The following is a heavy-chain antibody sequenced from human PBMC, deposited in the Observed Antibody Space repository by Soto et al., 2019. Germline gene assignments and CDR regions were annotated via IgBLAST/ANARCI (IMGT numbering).Heavy chain of an antibody. J-gene: IGHJ5*02. V-gene: IGHV4-31*03. Sequence: SETLSLTCTVSGGSISSGGYYWSWIRQHPGKGLEWIGYIYYSGSTYYNPSLKSRVTISVDTSKNQFSLKLSSVTAADTAVYYCARDAPYYDILTGPNNWFDPWGQGTLVT. D-gene: IGHD3-9*01. CDR3: ARDAPYYDILTGPNNWFDP. CDR2: IYYSGST. CDR1: GGSISSGGYY.